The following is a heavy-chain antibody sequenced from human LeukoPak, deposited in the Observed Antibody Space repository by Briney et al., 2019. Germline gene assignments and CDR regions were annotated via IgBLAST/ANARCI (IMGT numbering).Heavy chain of an antibody. CDR3: ARYNGYAHVDY. D-gene: IGHD5-12*01. CDR1: GGPISSYY. J-gene: IGHJ4*02. V-gene: IGHV4-59*08. Sequence: SETLSLTCSVSGGPISSYYWSWIRQPPGKGLEFIGYIHYSGSTDCKPSLKSRVTISLDTSKSQFSLRLSSVTAADTAVYYCARYNGYAHVDYWGQGTLVTVSS. CDR2: IHYSGST.